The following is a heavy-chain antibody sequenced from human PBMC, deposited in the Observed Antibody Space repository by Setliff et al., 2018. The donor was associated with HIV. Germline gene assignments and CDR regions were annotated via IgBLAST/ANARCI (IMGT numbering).Heavy chain of an antibody. CDR2: IMPIFGTA. Sequence: VKVSCKASGGSFSSYGLSWGGQAPGQGLEWMGGIMPIFGTANYAQKFQGRVTIIADASTNTVNMELSSLISEDTAVYYCARAYYDSVWWSHRYRFYYFYYWGQGILVTVSS. CDR3: ARAYYDSVWWSHRYRFYYFYY. V-gene: IGHV1-69*01. CDR1: GGSFSSYG. J-gene: IGHJ4*02. D-gene: IGHD3-16*02.